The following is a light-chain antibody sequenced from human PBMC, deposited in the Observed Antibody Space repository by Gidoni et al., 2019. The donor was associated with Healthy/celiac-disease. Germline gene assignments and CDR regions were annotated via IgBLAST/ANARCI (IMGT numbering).Light chain of an antibody. Sequence: DIQITQSPSSLSVSVGDRVTITCQASQYISNYLNWYQQKPGKAPKLLIYDASNLETGVPSRFSGSGSGTDFTFTISSLQPEDIATYYCQQYDNLPFTFGPGTKVDIK. CDR1: QYISNY. V-gene: IGKV1-33*01. J-gene: IGKJ3*01. CDR2: DAS. CDR3: QQYDNLPFT.